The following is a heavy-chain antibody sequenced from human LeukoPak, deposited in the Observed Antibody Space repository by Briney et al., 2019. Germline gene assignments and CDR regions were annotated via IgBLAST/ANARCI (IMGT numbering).Heavy chain of an antibody. D-gene: IGHD3-16*01. CDR2: INHNGNVN. Sequence: GGSLRLSCAASGFTFSSYWMNWARHAPGQGLEWVASINHNGNVNYYVDSVKGRFTISRDNAKNSLYLQMSNLRAEDTAVYFCARGGGLDVWGQGATVTVSS. J-gene: IGHJ6*02. CDR3: ARGGGLDV. V-gene: IGHV3-7*03. CDR1: GFTFSSYW.